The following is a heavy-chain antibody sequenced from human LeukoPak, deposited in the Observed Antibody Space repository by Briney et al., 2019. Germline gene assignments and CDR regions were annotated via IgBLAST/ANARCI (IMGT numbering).Heavy chain of an antibody. CDR3: AVTMYYYDSSGYYYGGAFDI. CDR2: INPNSGGT. CDR1: GYTFTGYY. Sequence: ASVKVSCKASGYTFTGYYMHWVRQAPGQGLEWMGWINPNSGGTNYAQKFQGGVTMTRDTSISTAYMELSRLRSDDTAVYYCAVTMYYYDSSGYYYGGAFDIWGQGTMVTVSS. D-gene: IGHD3-22*01. V-gene: IGHV1-2*02. J-gene: IGHJ3*02.